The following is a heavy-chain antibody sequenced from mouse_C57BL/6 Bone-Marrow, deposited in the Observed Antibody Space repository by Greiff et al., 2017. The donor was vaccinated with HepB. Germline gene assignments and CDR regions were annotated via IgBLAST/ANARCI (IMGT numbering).Heavy chain of an antibody. J-gene: IGHJ2*01. V-gene: IGHV1-53*01. D-gene: IGHD1-1*01. CDR3: ARWNFYGSSHN. CDR2: IKPSNGGI. Sequence: VQLQQPGPELVKPGASVKLSCKASGYTFTSYWMHWVKKRPGQGLEWIGNIKPSNGGINYNEKFKSKSTLTVDKSSSTAYMQLSSLTSEDSAVYYCARWNFYGSSHNWGQGTTLTVSS. CDR1: GYTFTSYW.